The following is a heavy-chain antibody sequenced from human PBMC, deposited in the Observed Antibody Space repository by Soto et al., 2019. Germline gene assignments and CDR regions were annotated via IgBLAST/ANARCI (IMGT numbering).Heavy chain of an antibody. Sequence: ASVKVSCKASGYTFTSYGISWVRQAPGQGLEWMGWISAYNGNTNYAQKLQGRVTMTTDTSTSTAYMELRSLRSDDTAVYYCARDSEDMITFGGVIVNGDDYWGQGTLVTVSS. CDR1: GYTFTSYG. V-gene: IGHV1-18*01. CDR3: ARDSEDMITFGGVIVNGDDY. J-gene: IGHJ4*02. CDR2: ISAYNGNT. D-gene: IGHD3-16*02.